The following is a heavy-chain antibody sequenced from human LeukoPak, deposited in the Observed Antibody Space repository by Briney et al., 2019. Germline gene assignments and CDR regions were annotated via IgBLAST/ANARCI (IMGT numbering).Heavy chain of an antibody. J-gene: IGHJ6*03. Sequence: PSETLSLTCAVYGGSFSGYYWSWIRQPPGKGLEWIGEINHSGSTNDNPSLKSRVNISVDTSKNQFSLNLSSVAAADTAVYYWAIGLRGRGYSYGHYYYYMDVWGKGTTVTVSS. CDR1: GGSFSGYY. CDR3: AIGLRGRGYSYGHYYYYMDV. V-gene: IGHV4-34*01. CDR2: INHSGST. D-gene: IGHD5-18*01.